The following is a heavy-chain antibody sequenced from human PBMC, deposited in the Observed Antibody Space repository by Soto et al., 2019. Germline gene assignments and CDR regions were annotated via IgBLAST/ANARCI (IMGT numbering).Heavy chain of an antibody. V-gene: IGHV1-69*01. Sequence: QVQLEQSGSEVKKSGSSVKVSCKASGYSFRSHAITWVRQAPGQGLEWMGGIIPVFGTPSYAQKFQGRVTISADQSTNTSYLELRSLRSEDTAVYYCARGGALSTSWYWGDGLDSWGQGTQVTVSS. CDR2: IIPVFGTP. D-gene: IGHD6-13*01. CDR3: ARGGALSTSWYWGDGLDS. J-gene: IGHJ4*02. CDR1: GYSFRSHA.